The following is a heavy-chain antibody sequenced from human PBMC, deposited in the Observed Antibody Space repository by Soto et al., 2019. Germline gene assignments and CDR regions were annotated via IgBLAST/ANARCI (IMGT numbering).Heavy chain of an antibody. V-gene: IGHV4-39*01. D-gene: IGHD6-19*01. CDR3: AXHLYSGDSSGSFGY. CDR2: IFYSGNT. Sequence: QLQLQESGPGLVKPSETLSLTCTVSDDSIGRSNYFWGWIRQPPGKGLEWIGNIFYSGNTHYNPSLKSRVTISLDTSNHHFSLRVSSVTAADTAVYYCAXHLYSGDSSGSFGYWGPGALVIVSS. J-gene: IGHJ4*02. CDR1: DDSIGRSNYF.